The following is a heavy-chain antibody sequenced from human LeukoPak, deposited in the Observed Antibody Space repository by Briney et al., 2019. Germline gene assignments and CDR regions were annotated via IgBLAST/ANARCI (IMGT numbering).Heavy chain of an antibody. Sequence: GGSLRLSCAASGFTFSSYAMHWVRQAPGEGLEWVSYIASSAFTIYYADSVKGRFTISRDNANNSLYLQMNSLRVEDTAVYYCVQGVVTRSFDIWGQGIMVTVSS. CDR3: VQGVVTRSFDI. V-gene: IGHV3-48*03. CDR2: IASSAFTI. CDR1: GFTFSSYA. D-gene: IGHD2-21*02. J-gene: IGHJ3*02.